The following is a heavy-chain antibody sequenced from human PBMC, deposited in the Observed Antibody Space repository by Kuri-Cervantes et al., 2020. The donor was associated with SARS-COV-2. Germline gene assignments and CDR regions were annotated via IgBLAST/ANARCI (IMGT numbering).Heavy chain of an antibody. V-gene: IGHV3-48*03. J-gene: IGHJ4*02. CDR1: GFTFSSYE. D-gene: IGHD3-22*01. CDR3: TTDSYYYDSSGYYSKLYDFDY. CDR2: ISSSGSTI. Sequence: GGSLRLSCAASGFTFSSYEMNWVRQAPGKGLEWVSYISSSGSTIYYADSAKGRFTISRDNAKNSLYLQMNSLKTEDTAVYYCTTDSYYYDSSGYYSKLYDFDYWGQGTLVTVSS.